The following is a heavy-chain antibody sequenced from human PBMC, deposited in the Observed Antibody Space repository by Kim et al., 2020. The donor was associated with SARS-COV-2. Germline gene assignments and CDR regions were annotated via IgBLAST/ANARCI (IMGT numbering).Heavy chain of an antibody. CDR1: GFTFSKYA. D-gene: IGHD3-22*01. CDR2: IWHDESKK. CDR3: AREGGNTGYYSIDS. V-gene: IGHV3-33*01. J-gene: IGHJ5*01. Sequence: GGSLRLSCAASGFTFSKYAIHWVRQAPGKGLEWVAVIWHDESKKYYVDSVKGRFTISRDNSNNTLYLQMNSLRAEDTAVYYCAREGGNTGYYSIDSWGQGTLVTVSS.